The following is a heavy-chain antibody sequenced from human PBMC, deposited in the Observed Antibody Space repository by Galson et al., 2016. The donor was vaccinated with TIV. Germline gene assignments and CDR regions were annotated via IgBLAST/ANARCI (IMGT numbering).Heavy chain of an antibody. V-gene: IGHV4-34*01. CDR1: GASFSDYY. CDR3: ARIPTIWKSYIYIGSH. Sequence: ETLSLTCAAYGASFSDYYWSWLRQAPGKGLEWIGEINHTGTTNYNPSLKRRVTMSVDTSKNQISLKLRSVSAADTAVYYCARIPTIWKSYIYIGSHWGQGTLVTASS. CDR2: INHTGTT. J-gene: IGHJ4*02. D-gene: IGHD3-10*01.